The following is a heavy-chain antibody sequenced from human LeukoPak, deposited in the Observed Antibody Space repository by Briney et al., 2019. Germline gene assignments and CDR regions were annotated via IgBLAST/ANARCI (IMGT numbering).Heavy chain of an antibody. D-gene: IGHD3-16*02. J-gene: IGHJ4*02. CDR1: GFTFSIYS. V-gene: IGHV3-48*02. Sequence: GGSLRLSCAASGFTFSIYSMNWVRHAPGKGLEWLSYISSSSSTIYYADSVKGRFTISRDNARNSLYLQMNSLRDEDTAVYYCAADFTASYRLDYWGQGTLVTVSS. CDR2: ISSSSSTI. CDR3: AADFTASYRLDY.